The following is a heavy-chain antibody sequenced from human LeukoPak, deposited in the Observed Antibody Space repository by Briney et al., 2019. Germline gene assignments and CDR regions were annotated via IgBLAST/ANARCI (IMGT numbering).Heavy chain of an antibody. Sequence: ASVKVSCKASGYTFTNFDINWVRQATGQGLEWMGWMNPNTGNAGYAQKFQDRVTITWDASISTAYMDLSSLDTAVYYCARAESPQLPSRIDYWGQGTLVTVSS. CDR2: MNPNTGNA. J-gene: IGHJ4*02. CDR1: GYTFTNFD. V-gene: IGHV1-8*03. CDR3: ARAESPQLPSRIDY. D-gene: IGHD2-2*01.